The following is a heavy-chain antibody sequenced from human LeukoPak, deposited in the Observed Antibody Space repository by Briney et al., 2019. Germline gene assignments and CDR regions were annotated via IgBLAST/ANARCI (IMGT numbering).Heavy chain of an antibody. CDR2: MSFDGDSE. CDR3: ARRYCSSTNCYAFDS. Sequence: GGSLRLSCAASGFTFSTYPMHWVRQAPGKGLEWVAVMSFDGDSEYYSDSVRGRFTVSRDNAKSTLYLQMNSLRPEDTAVYFCARRYCSSTNCYAFDSWGQGALVTVSS. CDR1: GFTFSTYP. V-gene: IGHV3-30-3*01. J-gene: IGHJ4*02. D-gene: IGHD2-2*01.